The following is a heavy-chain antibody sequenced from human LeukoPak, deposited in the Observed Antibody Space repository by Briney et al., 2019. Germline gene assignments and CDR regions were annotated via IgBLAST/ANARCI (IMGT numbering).Heavy chain of an antibody. V-gene: IGHV1-2*02. CDR2: IKPNSGDT. Sequence: ASVKVSCKASGYSFANYYMHWVRQAPGQGLEWMGWIKPNSGDTRSAQKFQGRVTMTRDTSISTAYMELSSLRYDDTAVYYCATNILVRDIINWFDPWGQGTLVTVSS. D-gene: IGHD3-10*01. J-gene: IGHJ5*02. CDR1: GYSFANYY. CDR3: ATNILVRDIINWFDP.